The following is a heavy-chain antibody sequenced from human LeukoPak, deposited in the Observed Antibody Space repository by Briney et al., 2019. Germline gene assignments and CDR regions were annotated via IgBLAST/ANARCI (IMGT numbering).Heavy chain of an antibody. Sequence: GSLRLSCAASGFTFNRNAISWVRQASGKGLEWVSTIGGSGDKTFYADSVKGRFTISRDNSKNMVHLQMNSLTGEDTALYYCVRRGDASSGWGDHDFWGQGALVTVSS. CDR1: GFTFNRNA. V-gene: IGHV3-23*01. CDR2: IGGSGDKT. J-gene: IGHJ4*02. D-gene: IGHD6-19*01. CDR3: VRRGDASSGWGDHDF.